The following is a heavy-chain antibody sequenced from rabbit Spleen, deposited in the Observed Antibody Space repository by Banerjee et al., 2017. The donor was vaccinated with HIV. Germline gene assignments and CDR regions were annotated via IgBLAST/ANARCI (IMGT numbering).Heavy chain of an antibody. J-gene: IGHJ4*01. CDR2: IDPVFGSA. CDR1: GFDFNNNYY. D-gene: IGHD3-1*01. V-gene: IGHV1S43*01. Sequence: QEQLVESGGGLVKPGASLTLTCKASGFDFNNNYYICWVRQAPGKGLEWIGYIDPVFGSAYYASWVNGRFTISSHNAQNTLYLQLNSLTVADTATYFCVRDTWHFKLWGPGTLVTVS. CDR3: VRDTWHFKL.